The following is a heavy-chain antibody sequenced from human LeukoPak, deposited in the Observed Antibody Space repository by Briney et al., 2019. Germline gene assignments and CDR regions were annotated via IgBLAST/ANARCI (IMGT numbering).Heavy chain of an antibody. J-gene: IGHJ4*02. CDR3: ARVRYRLAETYIDY. CDR1: GYSFTGYY. CDR2: INPNSGDT. V-gene: IGHV1-2*02. D-gene: IGHD3-16*01. Sequence: ASVKVSCKASGYSFTGYYLHWVRQAPGQGLEWMGWINPNSGDTNYAQKFQGRVTMTRDTSISTAYMELSRLRSDDTAVYYCARVRYRLAETYIDYWGQGTLVTVSS.